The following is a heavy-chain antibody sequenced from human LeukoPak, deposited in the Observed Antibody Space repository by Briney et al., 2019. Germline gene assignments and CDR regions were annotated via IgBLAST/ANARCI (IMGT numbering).Heavy chain of an antibody. D-gene: IGHD1-26*01. CDR1: GGSISSYY. V-gene: IGHV4-59*01. CDR2: IYYSGST. CDR3: EREGSQKWAYYYYMDV. J-gene: IGHJ6*03. Sequence: PSETLSLTCTVSGGSISSYYWSWIRQPPGKGLEWIGYIYYSGSTNYNPSLKSRVTISVDTSKNQFSLKLSSVTAADTAVYYCEREGSQKWAYYYYMDVWGKGTTVTVSS.